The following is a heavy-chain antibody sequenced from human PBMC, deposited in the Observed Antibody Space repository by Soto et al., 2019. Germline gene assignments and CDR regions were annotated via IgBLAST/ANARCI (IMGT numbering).Heavy chain of an antibody. CDR2: IKSKTDGGTT. CDR1: GFTFSKAW. V-gene: IGHV3-15*01. CDR3: TTDFGIPATTQYYYYYYMDV. Sequence: EVQLVESGGGLVKPGGSLRLSCAASGFTFSKAWMSWVRQAPGKGLEWVGRIKSKTDGGTTDYAARVKGRFTISRDDSKNTLYLQMNSLQTEDTAAYYCTTDFGIPATTQYYYYYYMDVWGNGTTVTVSS. J-gene: IGHJ6*03. D-gene: IGHD2-2*01.